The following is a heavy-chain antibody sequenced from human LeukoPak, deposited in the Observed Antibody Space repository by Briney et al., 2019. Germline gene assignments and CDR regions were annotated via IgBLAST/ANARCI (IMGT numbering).Heavy chain of an antibody. CDR3: ARDQRFGHFDY. D-gene: IGHD3-10*01. CDR2: ISSSSIYI. CDR1: GFTFNVYN. Sequence: GGSLRLSCAASGFTFNVYNMNWVRQAPGKGLEWVSSISSSSIYIYYADSVKGRFTISRDNANNSLYLQMNSLRAEDTAVYYCARDQRFGHFDYLGQGTLVTVPS. V-gene: IGHV3-21*01. J-gene: IGHJ4*02.